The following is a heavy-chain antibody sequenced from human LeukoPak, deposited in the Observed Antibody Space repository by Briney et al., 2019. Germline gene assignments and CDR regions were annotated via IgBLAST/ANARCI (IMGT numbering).Heavy chain of an antibody. CDR1: GLTVSSNC. CDR3: ARGSDTAMVTFDY. Sequence: GGSLRLSCAASGLTVSSNCMSWVRQAPGKGLEWVSFIYSGGSTYYTDSVKGRFTISRDNSKNTLYLQMNSLRAEDTAVYYCARGSDTAMVTFDYWGQGTLVTVSS. J-gene: IGHJ4*02. D-gene: IGHD5-18*01. V-gene: IGHV3-53*01. CDR2: IYSGGST.